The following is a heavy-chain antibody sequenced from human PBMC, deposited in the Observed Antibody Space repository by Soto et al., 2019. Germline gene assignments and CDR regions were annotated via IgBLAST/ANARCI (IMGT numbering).Heavy chain of an antibody. Sequence: GGSLILSWAAPGSTFSSGVMHWVRQAPGKGLEWVAVIWYDGSNKYYADPVKGRFTISRDNSKNTLYLQMNSLRAEDTAAYYCARDLYYYDSSGYYSYYFDYWGQGT. J-gene: IGHJ4*02. CDR1: GSTFSSGV. CDR2: IWYDGSNK. V-gene: IGHV3-33*01. D-gene: IGHD3-22*01. CDR3: ARDLYYYDSSGYYSYYFDY.